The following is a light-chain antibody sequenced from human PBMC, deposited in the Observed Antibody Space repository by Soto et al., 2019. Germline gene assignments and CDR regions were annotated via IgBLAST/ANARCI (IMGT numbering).Light chain of an antibody. CDR3: QQYGSSLIT. CDR2: GAS. V-gene: IGKV3-20*01. Sequence: EGVLTQSPGTLSLSPGERATLSCRASQSVSSSYLAWYQQKPGQAPRLLIYGASTRATGIPDRFTASGSGTDFTLTISGLEPEDFSVYYCQQYGSSLITCGQGTRLEIK. CDR1: QSVSSSY. J-gene: IGKJ5*01.